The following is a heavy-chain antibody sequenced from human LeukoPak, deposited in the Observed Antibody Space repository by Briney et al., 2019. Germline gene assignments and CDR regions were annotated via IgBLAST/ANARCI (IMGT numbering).Heavy chain of an antibody. CDR3: ARTEVLWFGEPNFPYYFDY. CDR2: IKQDGSEK. Sequence: QRGGSLRLSCAASGFTFSSYWMSWVRQAPGKGLEWVANIKQDGSEKYHVDSVKGRFTISRDNAKNPLYLQMNSLRAEDTAVYYCARTEVLWFGEPNFPYYFDYWGQGTLVTVSS. J-gene: IGHJ4*02. CDR1: GFTFSSYW. V-gene: IGHV3-7*03. D-gene: IGHD3-10*01.